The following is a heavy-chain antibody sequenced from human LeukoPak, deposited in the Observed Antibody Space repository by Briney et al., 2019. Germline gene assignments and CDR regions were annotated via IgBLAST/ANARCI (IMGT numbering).Heavy chain of an antibody. V-gene: IGHV3-74*01. CDR3: AIGKVGVPVFDY. J-gene: IGHJ4*02. CDR2: INSDGTST. D-gene: IGHD1-26*01. Sequence: PGGSLRLSCAASGFTSRNYWMHWVRQVPGKGLVWVSRINSDGTSTTYADSVKGRFTISRDNAKNTLYLQMNSLRAEDTAVYYCAIGKVGVPVFDYWGQGTLVSVSS. CDR1: GFTSRNYW.